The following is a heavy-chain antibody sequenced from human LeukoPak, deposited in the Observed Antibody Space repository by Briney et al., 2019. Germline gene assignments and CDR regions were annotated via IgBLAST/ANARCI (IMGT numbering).Heavy chain of an antibody. CDR3: AIQRGSGWYLFFDY. CDR1: AYSISSGYY. J-gene: IGHJ4*02. V-gene: IGHV4-38-2*02. Sequence: SETLSLTCTVSAYSISSGYYWGWIRQPPGKGLEWIGTIYHSGSTYYNPSLKSRGTISVDTSKNQFSLKLSSVTAADTAVYYCAIQRGSGWYLFFDYWGQGTLVTVSS. D-gene: IGHD6-13*01. CDR2: IYHSGST.